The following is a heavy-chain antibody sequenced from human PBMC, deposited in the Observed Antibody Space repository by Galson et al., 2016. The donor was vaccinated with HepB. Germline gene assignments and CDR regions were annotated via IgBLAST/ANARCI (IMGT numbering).Heavy chain of an antibody. CDR3: ARGTVGGVDY. J-gene: IGHJ4*02. D-gene: IGHD1-26*01. CDR1: GYIFTHYY. CDR2: INPSRGDT. V-gene: IGHV1-2*06. Sequence: SVKVSCKASGYIFTHYYIHWVRQAPGQGLEWMGRINPSRGDTIYAQNFRGRVTMTRDMSISTAYLDLTSDDTAVYFCARGTVGGVDYWGQGTLVTVSS.